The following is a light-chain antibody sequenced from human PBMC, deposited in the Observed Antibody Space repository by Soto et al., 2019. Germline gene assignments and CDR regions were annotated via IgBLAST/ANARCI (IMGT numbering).Light chain of an antibody. CDR3: MQALQRIT. CDR2: LGS. V-gene: IGKV2-28*01. J-gene: IGKJ5*01. CDR1: QSLLYSDGYNY. Sequence: DIVMTQSPLSLAVTPGEPASISCRSSQSLLYSDGYNYLDWYLQKPGQSPQLLIYLGSNRASGVPDRFSGSGSGTDFTLKISRVEAEDVGVYYCMQALQRITFGQGTRLEIK.